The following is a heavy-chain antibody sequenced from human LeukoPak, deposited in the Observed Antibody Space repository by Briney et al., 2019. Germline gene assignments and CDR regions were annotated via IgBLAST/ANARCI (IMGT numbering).Heavy chain of an antibody. Sequence: PSETLSLTCTVSGGSISNYYWSWIRQPPGKGLEWIGYIYYSGSTNYNPSLKSRVTISVDTSKNQFSLKLSSVTAADTAVYYCARAGGYYDFYTPVDYWGQGTLVTVSS. J-gene: IGHJ4*02. CDR3: ARAGGYYDFYTPVDY. V-gene: IGHV4-59*01. CDR2: IYYSGST. D-gene: IGHD3-3*01. CDR1: GGSISNYY.